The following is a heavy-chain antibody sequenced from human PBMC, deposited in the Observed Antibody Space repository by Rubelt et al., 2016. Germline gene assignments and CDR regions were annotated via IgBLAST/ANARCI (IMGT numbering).Heavy chain of an antibody. Sequence: QLQLQESGPGLVKPSETLSLTCTVSGGSISSSSYYWGWIRQPPGKGLECIWGIYYSGSTYYNPSLKSRVTISVDRSKNQFSLKLSSVTAADTAVYYCARAAYYYGSGSYSLDYWGQGTLVTVSS. CDR3: ARAAYYYGSGSYSLDY. CDR1: GGSISSSSYY. J-gene: IGHJ4*02. CDR2: IYYSGST. D-gene: IGHD3-10*01. V-gene: IGHV4-39*01.